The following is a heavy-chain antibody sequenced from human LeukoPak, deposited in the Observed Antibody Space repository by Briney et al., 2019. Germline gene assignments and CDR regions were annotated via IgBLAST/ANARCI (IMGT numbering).Heavy chain of an antibody. V-gene: IGHV3-33*01. CDR3: AREYPPRYYYDSSGYLDY. D-gene: IGHD3-22*01. CDR1: GFTFSSYG. CDR2: IWYDGSNK. Sequence: GGSLRLSCAASGFTFSSYGMHWARQAPGKGLEWVAVIWYDGSNKYYADSVKGRFTIFRDNSKNTLYLQMNSLRAEDTAVYYCAREYPPRYYYDSSGYLDYWGQGTLVTVSS. J-gene: IGHJ4*02.